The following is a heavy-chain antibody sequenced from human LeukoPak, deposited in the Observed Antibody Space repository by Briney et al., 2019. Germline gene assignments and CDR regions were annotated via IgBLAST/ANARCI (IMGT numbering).Heavy chain of an antibody. Sequence: LGESLKISCKGSGYRFSTYWIGWVRQMPGKGLEWMGIIYPGDSDTRYSPSFQGQVTISADKSISTAYLQWSSLKASDTAMYYCARHDDYSNYGIDYWGQGTLVTVSS. CDR1: GYRFSTYW. J-gene: IGHJ4*02. V-gene: IGHV5-51*01. D-gene: IGHD4-11*01. CDR2: IYPGDSDT. CDR3: ARHDDYSNYGIDY.